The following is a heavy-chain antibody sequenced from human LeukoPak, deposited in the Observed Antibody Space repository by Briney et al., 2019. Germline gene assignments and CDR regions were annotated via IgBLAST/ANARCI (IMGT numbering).Heavy chain of an antibody. J-gene: IGHJ3*02. CDR2: LNPNSGDT. CDR1: GYTFTDYY. CDR3: PGDRIRYIRSYWPVDAFDI. V-gene: IGHV1-2*02. D-gene: IGHD1-26*01. Sequence: ASVRVSCKASGYTFTDYYMHWVRQAPGQGLEWMGWLNPNSGDTNYAQKFQGRVSMTRDSSISTAYMDLSDLRSDDTAVYYCPGDRIRYIRSYWPVDAFDIWGQGTMVTVSS.